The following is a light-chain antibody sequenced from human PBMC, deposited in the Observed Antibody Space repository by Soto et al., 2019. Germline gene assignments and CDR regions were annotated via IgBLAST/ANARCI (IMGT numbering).Light chain of an antibody. CDR2: EGD. Sequence: QSALTQPASVSGSPGQSITISCTGTSSDVGSYNLVSWYQQHPGKAPKLMIYEGDKRPSGVSYRFSGSKSGNTASLTISGLQAEDEADYYCCSYAGSSTLVFGGGTKVTVL. CDR3: CSYAGSSTLV. V-gene: IGLV2-23*01. J-gene: IGLJ3*02. CDR1: SSDVGSYNL.